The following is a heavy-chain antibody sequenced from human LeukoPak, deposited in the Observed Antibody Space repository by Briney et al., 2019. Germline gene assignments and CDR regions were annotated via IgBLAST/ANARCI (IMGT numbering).Heavy chain of an antibody. Sequence: PGGSLRLSCAASGLTFSNAWMSWVHQAPGKGLEWVGRIKSKTDGGTTDYAAPVKGRFTVSRDDSKNTLYLQMNSLTTEDTAVYYCATDRRIAAAGSIDLWGQGTLVTVSS. J-gene: IGHJ5*02. CDR1: GLTFSNAW. CDR3: ATDRRIAAAGSIDL. CDR2: IKSKTDGGTT. D-gene: IGHD6-13*01. V-gene: IGHV3-15*01.